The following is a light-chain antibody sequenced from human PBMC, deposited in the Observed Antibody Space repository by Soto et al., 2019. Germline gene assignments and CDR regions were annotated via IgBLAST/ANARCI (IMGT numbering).Light chain of an antibody. CDR2: DVS. CDR1: SSDVGTYNY. V-gene: IGLV2-14*01. CDR3: SSHTGSTVV. J-gene: IGLJ2*01. Sequence: QSALTQPASVSGPPGQSITISCTGTSSDVGTYNYVSWYQQHPGKAPKLMIYDVSNRPSGVCNRFSGSKSGNTASLTISGLQAEDEADYYGSSHTGSTVVFGAGTKLTVL.